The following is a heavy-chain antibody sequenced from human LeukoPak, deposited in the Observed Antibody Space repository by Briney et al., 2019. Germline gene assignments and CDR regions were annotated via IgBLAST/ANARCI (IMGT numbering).Heavy chain of an antibody. D-gene: IGHD6-19*01. CDR2: IHTSGST. Sequence: SETLSLTCTVSGGSISNYHWSWIRQPAGKGLEWIGQIHTSGSTNYNPPLKGRVTMSIDTPENQLSLTIRSVTAADTAVYYCARRDISSGWSFEYWGQGTLVTVSS. CDR1: GGSISNYH. J-gene: IGHJ4*02. CDR3: ARRDISSGWSFEY. V-gene: IGHV4-4*07.